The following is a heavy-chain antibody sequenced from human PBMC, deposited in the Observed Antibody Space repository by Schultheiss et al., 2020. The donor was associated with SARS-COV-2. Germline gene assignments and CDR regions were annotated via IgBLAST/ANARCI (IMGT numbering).Heavy chain of an antibody. D-gene: IGHD6-6*01. Sequence: GGSLRLSCAASGFTFSSYDMHWVRQAPGKGLEWVSAISGSGGSTYYADSVKGRFTISRDNSKNTLYLQMNSLRAEDTAVYYCAKGPRSIIRTDYWGQGTLVTVSS. CDR3: AKGPRSIIRTDY. CDR1: GFTFSSYD. J-gene: IGHJ4*02. V-gene: IGHV3-23*01. CDR2: ISGSGGST.